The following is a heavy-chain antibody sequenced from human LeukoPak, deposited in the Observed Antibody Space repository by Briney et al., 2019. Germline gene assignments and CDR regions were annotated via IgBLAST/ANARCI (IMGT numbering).Heavy chain of an antibody. CDR1: GGTFSSYA. CDR3: ASNLLTGYLKGNYFDY. CDR2: IIPIFGTA. V-gene: IGHV1-69*06. D-gene: IGHD3-9*01. J-gene: IGHJ4*02. Sequence: SVKVSCKASGGTFSSYAISWVRQAPGQGLEWMGGIIPIFGTANYVQKFQGRVTITADKSTSTAYMELSSLRSEDTAVYYCASNLLTGYLKGNYFDYWGQGTLVTVSS.